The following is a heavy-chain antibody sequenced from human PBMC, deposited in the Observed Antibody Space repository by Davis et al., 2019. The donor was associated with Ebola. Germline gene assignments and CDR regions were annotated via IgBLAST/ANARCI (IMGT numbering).Heavy chain of an antibody. D-gene: IGHD3-10*01. CDR2: ISWNSDSE. V-gene: IGHV3-9*01. J-gene: IGHJ4*02. CDR3: ARAKFGELLFDY. CDR1: GFRFDDYA. Sequence: SLKISCAASGFRFDDYAMHWVRQAPGKGLEWVSGISWNSDSEGYADSVRGRFTISRDNAKNSLYLQMNSLRAEDTAVYYCARAKFGELLFDYWGQGTLVTVSS.